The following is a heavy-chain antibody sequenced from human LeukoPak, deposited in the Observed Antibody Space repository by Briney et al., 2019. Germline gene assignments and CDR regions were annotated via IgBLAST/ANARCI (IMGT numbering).Heavy chain of an antibody. V-gene: IGHV5-51*01. CDR1: GYSFTNYW. D-gene: IGHD4-11*01. Sequence: GESLKISCKGSGYSFTNYWIGWVRQMHGKGLEWMGIIYPGDSDSRYSPSFQGQVTISADKSISTAYLQWSSLKASDTAMYYCARQSSSSTYGFDYWGQGTLVTVSS. CDR2: IYPGDSDS. CDR3: ARQSSSSTYGFDY. J-gene: IGHJ4*02.